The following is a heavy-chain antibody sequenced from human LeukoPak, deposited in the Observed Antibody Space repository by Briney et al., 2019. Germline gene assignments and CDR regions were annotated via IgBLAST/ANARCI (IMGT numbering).Heavy chain of an antibody. Sequence: GGSLRLSCAASGFTVSNNYMSWVRQAPGKGLEWVSVIYSGGSTYYADSVKGRFTFSKDNSKNTLYLQMTNLRVEDTAVYYCARGAGQDAFDIWGQGTMVTVSS. V-gene: IGHV3-53*01. J-gene: IGHJ3*02. CDR1: GFTVSNNY. CDR2: IYSGGST. CDR3: ARGAGQDAFDI.